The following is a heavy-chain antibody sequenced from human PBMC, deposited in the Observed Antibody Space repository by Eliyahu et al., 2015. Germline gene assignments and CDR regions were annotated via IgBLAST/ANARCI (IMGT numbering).Heavy chain of an antibody. Sequence: QVQLVQSGAEVKKPGASVKVSCKASGYXFTSXYMHWVRQAPGXGLEWKGINNPXGGSTSYAQKFQGRVTMTRDTSTSTVYMELSSLRSEDTAVYYCARDTFDRQWLAHAFDIWGQGTMVTVSS. D-gene: IGHD6-19*01. J-gene: IGHJ3*02. CDR3: ARDTFDRQWLAHAFDI. V-gene: IGHV1-46*03. CDR2: NNPXGGST. CDR1: GYXFTSXY.